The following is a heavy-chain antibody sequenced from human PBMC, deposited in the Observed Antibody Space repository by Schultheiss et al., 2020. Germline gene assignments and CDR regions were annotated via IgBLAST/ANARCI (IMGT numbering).Heavy chain of an antibody. CDR1: GFTFSSYG. D-gene: IGHD2-15*01. CDR3: ARGSYCSGGSCYSVYAFDI. CDR2: IWYDGSNK. Sequence: WGSLRLSCAASGFTFSSYGMHWVRQAPGKGLEWVAVIWYDGSNKYYADSVKGRFTISRDNSKNTLYLQMNSLRAEDTAVYYCARGSYCSGGSCYSVYAFDIWGQGTMVTVSS. V-gene: IGHV3-33*01. J-gene: IGHJ3*02.